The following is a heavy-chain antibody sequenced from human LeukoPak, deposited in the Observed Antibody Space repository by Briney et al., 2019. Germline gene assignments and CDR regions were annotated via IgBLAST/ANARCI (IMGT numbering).Heavy chain of an antibody. CDR1: GGSISSYY. CDR3: AGSPRIAAAGTNWFDP. CDR2: IYSSGST. D-gene: IGHD6-13*01. Sequence: SETLSLTCTVSGGSISSYYWNWIRQPAGKGLEWIGRIYSSGSTNYNPSLKSRVTISVDTSKNQFSLKLSSVTAADTAVYYCAGSPRIAAAGTNWFDPWGQGTLVTVSS. V-gene: IGHV4-4*07. J-gene: IGHJ5*02.